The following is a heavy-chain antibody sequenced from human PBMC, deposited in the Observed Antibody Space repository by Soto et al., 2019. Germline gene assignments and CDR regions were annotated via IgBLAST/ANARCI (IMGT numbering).Heavy chain of an antibody. J-gene: IGHJ4*02. Sequence: GGSLRLSCAASGFSFSSDSMGWVHQAPGKGLEWVSSISSSGSFKNYADSVKGRFTISRDNAKNSLYLLLSGLKEEDTAVYYCARDPPTGTTLEWADSWGQGTLVTVSS. CDR2: ISSSGSFK. CDR3: ARDPPTGTTLEWADS. D-gene: IGHD1-7*01. CDR1: GFSFSSDS. V-gene: IGHV3-21*01.